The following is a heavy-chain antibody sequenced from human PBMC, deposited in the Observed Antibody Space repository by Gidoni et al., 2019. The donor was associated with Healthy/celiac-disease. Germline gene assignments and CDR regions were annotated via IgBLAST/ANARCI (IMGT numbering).Heavy chain of an antibody. J-gene: IGHJ5*02. Sequence: QVQLQQWGAGLLKPSDTLSLTCAVYGGSFSGYYWSWIRQPPGKGLEWIGEINHSGSTNYNPSLKSRVTISVDTSKNQFSLKLSSVTAADTAVYYCARGKGYCSGGSCYRPNWFDPWGQGTLVTVSS. D-gene: IGHD2-15*01. V-gene: IGHV4-34*01. CDR1: GGSFSGYY. CDR2: INHSGST. CDR3: ARGKGYCSGGSCYRPNWFDP.